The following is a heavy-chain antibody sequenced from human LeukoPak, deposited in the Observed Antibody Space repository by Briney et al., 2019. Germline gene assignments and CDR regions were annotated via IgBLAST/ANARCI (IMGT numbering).Heavy chain of an antibody. CDR2: IYYSGST. Sequence: SETLSLTCTVSGGSISSYYWSWIRQPPGKGLEWIGYIYYSGSTNYNPSLKSRVTISVDTSKNQFSLKLSSVTAADTAVYYCARDAPYYYGSGSYDPSAFDIWGQGTMVTVSS. D-gene: IGHD3-10*01. CDR1: GGSISSYY. J-gene: IGHJ3*02. V-gene: IGHV4-59*01. CDR3: ARDAPYYYGSGSYDPSAFDI.